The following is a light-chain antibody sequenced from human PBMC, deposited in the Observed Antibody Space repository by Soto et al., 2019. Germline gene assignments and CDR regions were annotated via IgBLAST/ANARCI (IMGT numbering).Light chain of an antibody. CDR3: SSYTRSNTGV. CDR2: DVS. CDR1: SSDVGGYNY. Sequence: QSVLTQPASVSGSPGQSITISCTGTSSDVGGYNYVSWYQQHPGKAPKLVISDVSNRPSGVSYRFSGSKSGNTASLTISGLQPEDEADYYCSSYTRSNTGVFGGGTKLTVL. V-gene: IGLV2-14*03. J-gene: IGLJ3*02.